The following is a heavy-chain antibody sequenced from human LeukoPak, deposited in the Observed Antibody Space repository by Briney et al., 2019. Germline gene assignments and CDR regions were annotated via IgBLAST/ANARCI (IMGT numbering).Heavy chain of an antibody. CDR3: ARGIAAAGPLRFDP. D-gene: IGHD6-13*01. V-gene: IGHV3-7*01. J-gene: IGHJ5*02. CDR1: GFTFSSNW. Sequence: GSLRLSCAASGFTFSSNWMSWVRQAPGKGLEWVANIKQDGSEKYYVDSVKGRFTISRDNAKNSLYLQMNSLRAVDTAVYYCARGIAAAGPLRFDPWGKGTLVTVSS. CDR2: IKQDGSEK.